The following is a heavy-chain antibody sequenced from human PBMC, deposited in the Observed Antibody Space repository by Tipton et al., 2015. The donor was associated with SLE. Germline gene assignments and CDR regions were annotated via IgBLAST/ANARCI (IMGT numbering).Heavy chain of an antibody. Sequence: TPSLTCTVSGGSISSYYWSWSWPPAGKGLEWSGYSYYSGTTHSNPSLKNRVTMSVDTSKNQFSLKLNSVTAADTAVYYCARGWYSRNWEWWFDPWGQGTLVTVSS. D-gene: IGHD6-13*01. J-gene: IGHJ5*02. CDR3: ARGWYSRNWEWWFDP. CDR1: GGSISSYY. V-gene: IGHV4-59*12. CDR2: SYYSGTT.